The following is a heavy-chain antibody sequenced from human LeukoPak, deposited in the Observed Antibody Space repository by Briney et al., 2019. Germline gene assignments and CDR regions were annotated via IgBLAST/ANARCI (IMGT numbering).Heavy chain of an antibody. CDR1: GFTFSSYE. D-gene: IGHD6-13*01. J-gene: IGHJ4*02. Sequence: PGGSLRLSCAASGFTFSSYEMNWVRQAPGKGLEWVSYISSSGSTIYYADSVKGRFTISRDNAKNSLYLQMNSLRAEDTAVYYCARVGGPAYSSSWYLYWGQGTLVTVSS. CDR2: ISSSGSTI. V-gene: IGHV3-48*03. CDR3: ARVGGPAYSSSWYLY.